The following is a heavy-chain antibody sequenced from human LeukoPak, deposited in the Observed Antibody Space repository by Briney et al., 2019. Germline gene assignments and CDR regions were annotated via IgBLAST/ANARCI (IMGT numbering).Heavy chain of an antibody. Sequence: SVKLSCKAPVRTFSSYPISWVRQARGKGLGWMGVIIPIFGTANYAQKFQGRVTITADKSTSTAYMELSSLRSEDTAVYYCASGGGYDSVAVAGGFDYWGQGTLVTVSS. CDR2: IIPIFGTA. CDR3: ASGGGYDSVAVAGGFDY. D-gene: IGHD6-19*01. V-gene: IGHV1-69*06. CDR1: VRTFSSYP. J-gene: IGHJ4*02.